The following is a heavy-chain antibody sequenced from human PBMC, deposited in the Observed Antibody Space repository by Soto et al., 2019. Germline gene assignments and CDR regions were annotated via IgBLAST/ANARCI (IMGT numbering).Heavy chain of an antibody. CDR1: GYTFTSYG. D-gene: IGHD3-3*01. J-gene: IGHJ5*02. V-gene: IGHV1-18*04. Sequence: PSVKVSCKASGYTFTSYGISWVRQAPGQGLEWMGWISAYNGNTNYAQKLQGRVTMTTDTSTSTAYMELRSLRSDDTAVYYCARGFRFLEWSKNWFDPWGQGTLVTVSS. CDR2: ISAYNGNT. CDR3: ARGFRFLEWSKNWFDP.